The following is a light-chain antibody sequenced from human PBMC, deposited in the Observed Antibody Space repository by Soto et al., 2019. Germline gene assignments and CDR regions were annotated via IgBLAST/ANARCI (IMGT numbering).Light chain of an antibody. V-gene: IGKV3-15*01. CDR3: QQYNYWPRT. CDR1: QSLGSN. CDR2: GTS. Sequence: EIVMTQSPATLSVSPGESATLSWRASQSLGSNLAWYQQKPGQAPRLLIYGTSTRATDIPARFSGGGSGTEFTLTISSLQSEDFAVYYCQQYNYWPRTFGPGTKVEIK. J-gene: IGKJ1*01.